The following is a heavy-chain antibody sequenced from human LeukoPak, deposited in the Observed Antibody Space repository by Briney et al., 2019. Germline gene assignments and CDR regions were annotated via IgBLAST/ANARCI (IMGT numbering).Heavy chain of an antibody. V-gene: IGHV3-30*18. CDR2: ISYDGTNK. J-gene: IGHJ4*02. CDR3: AKDDRGNEAPFDY. Sequence: GGSLRLSCAASGFTFSNYDMHWVRQAPGRGLEWVAVISYDGTNKYYADSVKGRFTTSRDNSKNTLHLQMNSLRAEDTAVYYCAKDDRGNEAPFDYWGQGTLVTVSS. CDR1: GFTFSNYD.